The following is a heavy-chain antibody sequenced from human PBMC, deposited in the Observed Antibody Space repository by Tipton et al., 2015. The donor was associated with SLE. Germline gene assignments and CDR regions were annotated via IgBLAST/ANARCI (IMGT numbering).Heavy chain of an antibody. D-gene: IGHD3-9*01. CDR2: ISSSSSYI. Sequence: GSLRLSCAASGFTFSSYSMNWVRQAPGKGLEWVSSISSSSSYIYYADSVKGRFTISRDNAKNSLYLQMNSLRAEDTAVYYCARGRWQDYDILTGYIYWGQGTLVTVSS. J-gene: IGHJ4*02. CDR1: GFTFSSYS. CDR3: ARGRWQDYDILTGYIY. V-gene: IGHV3-21*01.